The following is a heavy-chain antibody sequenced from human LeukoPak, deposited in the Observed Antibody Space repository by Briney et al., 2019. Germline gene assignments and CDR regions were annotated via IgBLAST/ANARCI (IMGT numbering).Heavy chain of an antibody. CDR3: ARDLGGRNSGSYYYFDY. Sequence: SVKVSCKASGYTFTSYGISWVRQAPGQGLEWMGGIIPIFGTANYAQKFQGRVTITADESTSTAYMELSSLRSEDTAVYYCARDLGGRNSGSYYYFDYWGQGTPVTVSS. CDR2: IIPIFGTA. J-gene: IGHJ4*02. D-gene: IGHD1-26*01. V-gene: IGHV1-69*13. CDR1: GYTFTSYG.